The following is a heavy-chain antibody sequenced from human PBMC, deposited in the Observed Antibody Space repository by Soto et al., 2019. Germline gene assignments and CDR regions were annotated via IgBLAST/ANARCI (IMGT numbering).Heavy chain of an antibody. CDR2: MNPNSGNT. CDR3: ARSPSSRNSYYYYGMDV. V-gene: IGHV1-8*01. D-gene: IGHD4-4*01. J-gene: IGHJ6*02. CDR1: GYTFTSYY. Sequence: GASVKVSCKASGYTFTSYYINWVLQATGQGLEWMGWMNPNSGNTGYAQKFQGRVTMTRNTSISTAYMELSSLRSEDTAVYYCARSPSSRNSYYYYGMDVWGQGTTVTVSS.